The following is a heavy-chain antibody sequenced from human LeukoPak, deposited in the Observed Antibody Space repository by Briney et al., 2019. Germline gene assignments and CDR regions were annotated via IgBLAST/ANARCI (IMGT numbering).Heavy chain of an antibody. D-gene: IGHD4-23*01. Sequence: GASVKVSCKASGYTFTNYGISWVRQAPGQGLEWMGWISAYNGYTDYAQKLQFRVTMTTDTSTSTAYMELRSLRSDDTAVYYCARGGYGGNSLRLGMDVWGQGTTVTVSS. CDR2: ISAYNGYT. V-gene: IGHV1-18*01. CDR1: GYTFTNYG. CDR3: ARGGYGGNSLRLGMDV. J-gene: IGHJ6*02.